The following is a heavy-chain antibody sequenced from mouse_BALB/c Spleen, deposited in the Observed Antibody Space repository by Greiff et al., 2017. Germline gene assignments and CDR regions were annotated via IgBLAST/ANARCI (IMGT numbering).Heavy chain of an antibody. CDR1: GYTFTSYW. CDR3: TRGLLWYFDV. Sequence: QVQLQQPGAELVRPGASVKLSCKASGYTFTSYWINWVKQRPGQGLEWIGNIYPSDSYTNYNQKFKDKATLTVDKSSSTAYMQLSSPTSEDSAVYYCTRGLLWYFDVWGAGTTVTVSS. D-gene: IGHD2-13*01. J-gene: IGHJ1*01. V-gene: IGHV1-69*02. CDR2: IYPSDSYT.